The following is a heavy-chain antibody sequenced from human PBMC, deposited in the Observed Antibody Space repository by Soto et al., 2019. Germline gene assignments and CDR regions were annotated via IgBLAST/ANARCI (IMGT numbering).Heavy chain of an antibody. CDR2: IYYSGST. V-gene: IGHV4-59*01. Sequence: SETQSLTCTVSGGTIRSYDWSWIRQPPGKGLEWIGYIYYSGSTNYNPSLKSRVTISVDTSKNQFSLKLSSVTAADTAVYYCGRNGIGGYSYGYYYYGMDVWGQGTTVTVSS. CDR1: GGTIRSYD. CDR3: GRNGIGGYSYGYYYYGMDV. D-gene: IGHD5-18*01. J-gene: IGHJ6*02.